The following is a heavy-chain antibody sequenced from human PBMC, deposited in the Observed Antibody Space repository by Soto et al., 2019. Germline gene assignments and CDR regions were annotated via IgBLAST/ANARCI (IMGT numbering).Heavy chain of an antibody. CDR3: ARGVSGSTIFGVGQTLDY. CDR1: GGSISSGGYY. Sequence: QVQLQESGPGLVKPSQTLSLTCTVSGGSISSGGYYWSWIRQHPGKGLEWIGYIYYSGSTYYNPSLKSRVTISVDTSKNQFSLKLSSVTAADTAVYYCARGVSGSTIFGVGQTLDYWGQGTLVTVSS. J-gene: IGHJ4*02. D-gene: IGHD3-3*01. CDR2: IYYSGST. V-gene: IGHV4-31*03.